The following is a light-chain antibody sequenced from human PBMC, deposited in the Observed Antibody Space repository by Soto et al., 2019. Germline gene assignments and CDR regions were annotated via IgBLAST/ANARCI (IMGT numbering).Light chain of an antibody. CDR1: SSDFGGYNY. CDR3: SSYTTSSTI. J-gene: IGLJ2*01. CDR2: EGS. V-gene: IGLV2-14*01. Sequence: QSVLTQPASVSGSPGQSITISCTGTSSDFGGYNYVSWYQQHPGKAPKLMIYEGSKRPSGVSNRFSGSKSGNTASLTISGLQAEDEADYYCSSYTTSSTIFGGGTKLTVL.